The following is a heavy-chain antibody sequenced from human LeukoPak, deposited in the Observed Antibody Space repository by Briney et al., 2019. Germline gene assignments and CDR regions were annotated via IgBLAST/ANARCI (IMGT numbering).Heavy chain of an antibody. Sequence: RTGGSLRLSCAASGFTFSPYTMHWFRQPPGKGLEWLSYINTGSTTIYYADSVKGRFTISRDNAENSLYLQLNSLRAEDTAVYYCARDSSVCAFDVWGQGTMVTVSS. CDR2: INTGSTTI. CDR1: GFTFSPYT. J-gene: IGHJ3*01. CDR3: ARDSSVCAFDV. D-gene: IGHD6-6*01. V-gene: IGHV3-48*01.